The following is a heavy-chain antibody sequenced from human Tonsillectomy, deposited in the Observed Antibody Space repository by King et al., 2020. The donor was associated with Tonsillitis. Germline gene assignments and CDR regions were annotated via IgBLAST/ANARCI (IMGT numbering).Heavy chain of an antibody. J-gene: IGHJ4*02. Sequence: VQLVESGGGLVQPGGSLRLSGAAPGFTFSSYSLNWVGKAPGKGLEWVSYISSSSGTIYYADSVKGRFTISRDNAKNSLYLQMNSLRAEDTAVYYCAREAYPPRVDYWGQGTLVTVSS. V-gene: IGHV3-48*04. CDR3: AREAYPPRVDY. CDR2: ISSSSGTI. D-gene: IGHD2-21*01. CDR1: GFTFSSYS.